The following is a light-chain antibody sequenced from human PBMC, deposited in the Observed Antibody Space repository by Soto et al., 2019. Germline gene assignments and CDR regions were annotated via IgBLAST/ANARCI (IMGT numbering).Light chain of an antibody. V-gene: IGKV3-20*01. CDR3: QQYANSPPT. J-gene: IGKJ1*01. Sequence: EIVLTQSPGTLSLSPGERATLSCRASQSVSSSYLAWYQQKPGQAPRLLIFRASSRAAGIPDRFSGSGSGTDFTLTISRLEPEDFAVYYCQQYANSPPTFGQGTRVEIK. CDR1: QSVSSSY. CDR2: RAS.